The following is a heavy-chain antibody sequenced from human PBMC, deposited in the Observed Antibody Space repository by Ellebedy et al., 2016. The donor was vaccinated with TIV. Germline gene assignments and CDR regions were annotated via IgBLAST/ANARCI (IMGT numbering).Heavy chain of an antibody. CDR2: IIPIFDTA. D-gene: IGHD1-14*01. J-gene: IGHJ6*02. CDR1: GYTFTGYY. V-gene: IGHV1-69*06. Sequence: AASVKVSCKASGYTFTGYYIHWVRQAPGEGLEWMGGIIPIFDTANYAQKFRGRVTFTADKSTSTAYMDLSSLTSEDTAVYYCATCPLTKTYFYYGMDVWGQGTTVTVSS. CDR3: ATCPLTKTYFYYGMDV.